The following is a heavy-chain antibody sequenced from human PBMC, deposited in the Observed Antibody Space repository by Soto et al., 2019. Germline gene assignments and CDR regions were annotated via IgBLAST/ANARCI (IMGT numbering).Heavy chain of an antibody. CDR3: ATMGTPATGLYYFAY. V-gene: IGHV4-59*01. CDR1: GGSISSYY. Sequence: PSETLSLTCNVSGGSISSYYWSWVRQSPGKGLEWIGYFYYSGTTNYNPSLKSRVTISIDMSKNQISLKLTSVTAADTAVYYCATMGTPATGLYYFAYWGQGTLVTVSS. J-gene: IGHJ4*02. CDR2: FYYSGTT. D-gene: IGHD1-7*01.